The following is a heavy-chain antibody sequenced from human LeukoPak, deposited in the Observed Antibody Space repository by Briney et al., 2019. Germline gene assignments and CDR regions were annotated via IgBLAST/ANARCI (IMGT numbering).Heavy chain of an antibody. Sequence: ASVKVSCKASGYTFTGYYMHWVRQAPGQGLEWMGWISAYNGNTNYAQKLQGRVTMTTDTSTSTAYMELRSLRSDDTAVYYCARVPDDYGDYFDYWGQGTLVTVSS. V-gene: IGHV1-18*04. J-gene: IGHJ4*02. D-gene: IGHD4-17*01. CDR1: GYTFTGYY. CDR3: ARVPDDYGDYFDY. CDR2: ISAYNGNT.